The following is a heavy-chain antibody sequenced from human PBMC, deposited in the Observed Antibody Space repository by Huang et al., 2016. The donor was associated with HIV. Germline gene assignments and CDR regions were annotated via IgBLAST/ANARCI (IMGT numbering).Heavy chain of an antibody. CDR2: ISGSSTYI. CDR3: ARRYNWNYVAHGFDI. V-gene: IGHV3-21*06. J-gene: IGHJ3*02. D-gene: IGHD1-7*01. CDR1: GFTFSDYS. Sequence: EVQLVESGGGLVRPGGSLTLSCAASGFTFSDYSMSWGRQGPGEGLEWGSHISGSSTYIYYVDSVKGRFAISRDNAKNLLSLQMNSLRAEDTALYYCARRYNWNYVAHGFDIWGQGTMVTVSS.